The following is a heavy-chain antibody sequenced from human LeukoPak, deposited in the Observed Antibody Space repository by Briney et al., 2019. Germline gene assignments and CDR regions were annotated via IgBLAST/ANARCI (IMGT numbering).Heavy chain of an antibody. CDR1: GFTVSSNY. J-gene: IGHJ4*02. CDR3: ARDTQWLAFDY. Sequence: GGSLRLSCAASGFTVSSNYMSWVRQAPGKGLEWVSVIYSGGSTYYTDSVKGRFTISRDNSKNTLYLQMNSLRAEDTAVYYCARDTQWLAFDYWGQGTLVTVSS. D-gene: IGHD6-19*01. V-gene: IGHV3-66*01. CDR2: IYSGGST.